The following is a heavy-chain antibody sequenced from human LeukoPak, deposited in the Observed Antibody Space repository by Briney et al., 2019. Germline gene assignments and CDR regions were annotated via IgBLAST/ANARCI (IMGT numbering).Heavy chain of an antibody. V-gene: IGHV3-33*01. CDR2: IWNDGSNK. J-gene: IGHJ4*02. CDR1: GFTFSVYG. D-gene: IGHD3-10*01. Sequence: GGSLRLSCAASGFTFSVYGMHWVRQAPGKGLEWVAVIWNDGSNKYYADSVKGRFTISRDNSKNTLYLQMNSLRAEDTAVYSCARASGPFDYWGQGSLVTVSS. CDR3: ARASGPFDY.